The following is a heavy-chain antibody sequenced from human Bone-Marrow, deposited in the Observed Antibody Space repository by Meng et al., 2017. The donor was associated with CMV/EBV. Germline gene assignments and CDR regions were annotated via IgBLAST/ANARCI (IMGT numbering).Heavy chain of an antibody. CDR1: GFTFSTYD. J-gene: IGHJ4*02. CDR3: ARARSPTHFDY. CDR2: IGTVGDT. V-gene: IGHV3-13*01. Sequence: GGSLRLSCTASGFTFSTYDFHWVRQPTGKGLEWVSSIGTVGDTYSIGSVKGRFIISREDAKNSVYLQMNGLRDGDTGLYYCARARSPTHFDYWGQGALVTASS.